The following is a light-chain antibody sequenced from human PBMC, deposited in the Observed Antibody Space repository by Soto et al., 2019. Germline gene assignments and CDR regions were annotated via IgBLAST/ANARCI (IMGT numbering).Light chain of an antibody. Sequence: EDVLKQSPRTLSLSSREKATLSCSASQSVSNYLVWYQHKPGQAPRLLIYAASSRATDIPDRFSGSGSVTDFTLTISRLEPEDSAIYYCQQYGSSPLTFGGGTKVDIK. CDR1: QSVSNY. J-gene: IGKJ4*01. CDR2: AAS. CDR3: QQYGSSPLT. V-gene: IGKV3-20*01.